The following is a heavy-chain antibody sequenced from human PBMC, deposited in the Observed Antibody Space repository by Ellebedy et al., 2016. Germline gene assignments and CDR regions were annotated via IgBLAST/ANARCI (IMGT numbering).Heavy chain of an antibody. CDR1: GFTFSNYW. V-gene: IGHV3-74*01. J-gene: IGHJ6*02. D-gene: IGHD1-1*01. CDR2: ISGDGSTI. Sequence: GGSLRLSCAASGFTFSNYWIDWVRQPPGKGLVWVSRISGDGSTITYADSVEGRFTLSRDNAKNSLYLQMNSLRAEDTAVYYCARDQGWNGHYYFGMDVWGQGTTVTVSS. CDR3: ARDQGWNGHYYFGMDV.